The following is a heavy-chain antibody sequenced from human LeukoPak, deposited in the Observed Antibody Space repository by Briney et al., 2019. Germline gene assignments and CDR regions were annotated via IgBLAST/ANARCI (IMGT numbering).Heavy chain of an antibody. CDR2: IIPIFGTA. Sequence: ASVKVSCKASGYTFTSYDINWVRQAPGQGLEWMGGIIPIFGTANYAQKFQVRVTITADTSTSTAYMELSSLRSEDTAVYYCARVNSSSSPNYYYYYYMDVWGKGTTVTVSS. D-gene: IGHD6-6*01. J-gene: IGHJ6*03. V-gene: IGHV1-69*06. CDR1: GYTFTSYD. CDR3: ARVNSSSSPNYYYYYYMDV.